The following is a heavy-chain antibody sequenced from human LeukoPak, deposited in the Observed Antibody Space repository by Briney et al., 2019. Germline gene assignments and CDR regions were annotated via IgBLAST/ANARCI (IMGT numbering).Heavy chain of an antibody. D-gene: IGHD3-22*01. CDR1: GFTFSSYG. Sequence: GGSLRLSCAASGFTFSSYGMHWVRQAPGKGLEWVAVISYDGSNKYYADSVKGRFTISRDNSKDTLYLQMNSLRAEDTAVYYCAKDRRYYDSSGYPDYWGQGTLVTVSS. CDR3: AKDRRYYDSSGYPDY. J-gene: IGHJ4*02. CDR2: ISYDGSNK. V-gene: IGHV3-30*18.